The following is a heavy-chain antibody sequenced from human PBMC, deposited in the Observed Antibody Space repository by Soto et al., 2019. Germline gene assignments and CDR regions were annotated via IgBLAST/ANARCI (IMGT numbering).Heavy chain of an antibody. J-gene: IGHJ5*02. CDR3: ARDAVGSSSWYRGPNWFDP. CDR1: GGSISSYY. V-gene: IGHV4-59*01. Sequence: PSDTLSLTCTVSGGSISSYYWSWIRQPPGPGLEWIGYIYYSGSTNYNPSLKSRVTISVDTSKNQFSLKLSSVTAADTAVYYCARDAVGSSSWYRGPNWFDPWGQGTLVTVS. D-gene: IGHD6-13*01. CDR2: IYYSGST.